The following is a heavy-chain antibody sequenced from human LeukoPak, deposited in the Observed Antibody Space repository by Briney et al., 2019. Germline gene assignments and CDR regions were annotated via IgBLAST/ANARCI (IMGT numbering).Heavy chain of an antibody. J-gene: IGHJ4*02. CDR2: ISYDGSNK. CDR3: ARKAMSFSEWLPYFDY. D-gene: IGHD5-12*01. V-gene: IGHV3-30-3*01. CDR1: GFTFSSYA. Sequence: GRSLRLSCAASGFTFSSYAMHWVRQAPGKGLEWVAVISYDGSNKYYADSVKGRFTISRDNSKNTLYLQMNSLRAEDTAVYYCARKAMSFSEWLPYFDYWGQGTLVTVSS.